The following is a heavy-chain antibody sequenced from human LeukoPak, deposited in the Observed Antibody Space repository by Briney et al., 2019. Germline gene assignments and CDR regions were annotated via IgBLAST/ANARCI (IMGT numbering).Heavy chain of an antibody. V-gene: IGHV3-21*01. CDR2: ISGSSSYI. D-gene: IGHD5-12*01. Sequence: PGGSLRLSCAASGFTFSSYAMSWVRQAPGKGLEWVSAISGSSSYIYYADSVKGRFTISRDNAKNSLYLQMNSLRAEDTAVYYCAREYSGYDFLDYWGQGTLVTVSS. CDR3: AREYSGYDFLDY. J-gene: IGHJ4*02. CDR1: GFTFSSYA.